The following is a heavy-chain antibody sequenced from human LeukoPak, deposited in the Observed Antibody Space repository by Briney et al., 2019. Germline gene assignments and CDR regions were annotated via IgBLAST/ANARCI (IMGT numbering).Heavy chain of an antibody. CDR1: GFTFSSYW. D-gene: IGHD3-3*01. CDR3: ARDLTPDYDFWSGYYRGYFDY. Sequence: GSLRLSCAASGFTFSSYWMSWVRQAPGKGLEWVANIKQDGSEKYYVDSVKGRFTISRDNAKNSLYLQMNSLRAEDTAVYYCARDLTPDYDFWSGYYRGYFDYWGQGTLVTVSS. J-gene: IGHJ4*02. CDR2: IKQDGSEK. V-gene: IGHV3-7*01.